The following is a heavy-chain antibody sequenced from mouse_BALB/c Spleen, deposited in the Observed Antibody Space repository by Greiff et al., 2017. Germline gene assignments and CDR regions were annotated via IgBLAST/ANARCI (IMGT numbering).Heavy chain of an antibody. J-gene: IGHJ4*01. CDR3: ARSHYYGSRHAMDD. Sequence: QVQLQQSGAELAKPGASVKMSCKASGYTFTSYWMHWVKQRPGQGLEWIGYINPSTGYTEYNQKFKDKATLTADKSSSTAYMQLSSLTSEDSAVYYCARSHYYGSRHAMDDWGQGTSVTVSS. CDR2: INPSTGYT. D-gene: IGHD1-1*01. CDR1: GYTFTSYW. V-gene: IGHV1-7*01.